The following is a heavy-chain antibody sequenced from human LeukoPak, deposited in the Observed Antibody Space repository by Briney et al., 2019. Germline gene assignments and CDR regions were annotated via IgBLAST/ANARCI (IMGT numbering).Heavy chain of an antibody. D-gene: IGHD1-26*01. CDR1: GFTFRTFA. Sequence: GGSLRLSCAASGFTFRTFAMTWVRQAPGKGLEWISGISGSGASTYYADSVKGRFTISRDDSRNTLYLQMNSLRGDDTAVYYCAKDVGKWESLHFFDYWGQGTLVTVSS. CDR3: AKDVGKWESLHFFDY. V-gene: IGHV3-23*01. CDR2: ISGSGAST. J-gene: IGHJ4*02.